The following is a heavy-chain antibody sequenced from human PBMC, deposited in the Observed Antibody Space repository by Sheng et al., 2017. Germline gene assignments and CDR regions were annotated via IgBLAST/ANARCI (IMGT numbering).Heavy chain of an antibody. CDR3: ARGRIAARPHYYYYMDV. J-gene: IGHJ6*03. Sequence: QVQLVQSGAEVKKPGSSVKVSCKASGGTFSSYAISWVRQAPGQGLEWMGGIIPILGIANYAQKFQGRVTITADKSTSTAYMELSSLRSEDTAVYYCARGRIAARPHYYYYMDVWGKGTTVTVSS. CDR2: IIPILGIA. V-gene: IGHV1-69*04. D-gene: IGHD6-6*01. CDR1: GGTFSSYA.